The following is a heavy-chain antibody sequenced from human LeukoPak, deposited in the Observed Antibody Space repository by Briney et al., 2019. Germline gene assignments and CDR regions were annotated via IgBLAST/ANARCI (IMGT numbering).Heavy chain of an antibody. CDR2: ISYDGSNK. J-gene: IGHJ4*02. Sequence: PGGSLRLSCAASGFTFSSYAMHWVRQAPGKGLEWVAVISYDGSNKYYADSVKGRFTIPRDNSKNTLYLQMNSLRAEDTAVYYCARDQERGYSYGYNSFSGYYFGYWGQGTLVTVSS. CDR1: GFTFSSYA. CDR3: ARDQERGYSYGYNSFSGYYFGY. V-gene: IGHV3-30*04. D-gene: IGHD5-18*01.